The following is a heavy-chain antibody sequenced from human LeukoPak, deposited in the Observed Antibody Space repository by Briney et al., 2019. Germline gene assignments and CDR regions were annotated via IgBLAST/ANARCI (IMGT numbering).Heavy chain of an antibody. CDR2: IYYSGST. D-gene: IGHD3-3*01. CDR1: GGSFSGYY. V-gene: IGHV4-34*01. Sequence: SETLSLTCAVYGGSFSGYYWSWIRQPPGKGLEWIGSIYYSGSTYYNPSLKSRVTISVDTSKNQFSLKLSSVTAADTAVYYCARGIRFLRYFDYWGQGTLVTVSS. J-gene: IGHJ4*02. CDR3: ARGIRFLRYFDY.